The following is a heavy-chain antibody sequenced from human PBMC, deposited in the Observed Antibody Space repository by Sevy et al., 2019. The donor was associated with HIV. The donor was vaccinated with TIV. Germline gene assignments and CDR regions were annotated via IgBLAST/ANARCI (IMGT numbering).Heavy chain of an antibody. CDR1: GGSVSSGSYY. CDR2: IYYSGST. Sequence: SETLSLTCTVSGGSVSSGSYYWSWIRQPPGKGLEWIGYIYYSGSTNYNPSLKSRVTISVDTSKNQFSLKLSSVTAVDTAVYYCASGYDFPVDYWGQGTLVTVSS. D-gene: IGHD3-3*01. J-gene: IGHJ4*02. CDR3: ASGYDFPVDY. V-gene: IGHV4-61*01.